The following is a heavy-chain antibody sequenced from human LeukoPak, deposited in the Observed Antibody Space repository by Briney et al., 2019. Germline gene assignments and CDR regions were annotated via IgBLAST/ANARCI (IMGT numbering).Heavy chain of an antibody. D-gene: IGHD6-19*01. CDR3: ARVYSSGWEGYYFDY. Sequence: SETLSLTCTVSGGSISSYYWSWIRQPPGKGLEWIGYIYYSGSTNYNPSLKSRVTISVDTSKNQFSLRLSSVTAADTAVYYCARVYSSGWEGYYFDYWGQGTLVTVSS. CDR1: GGSISSYY. J-gene: IGHJ4*02. CDR2: IYYSGST. V-gene: IGHV4-59*01.